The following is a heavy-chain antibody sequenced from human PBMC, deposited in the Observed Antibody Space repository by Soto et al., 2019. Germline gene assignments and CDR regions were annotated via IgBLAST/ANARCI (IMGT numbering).Heavy chain of an antibody. D-gene: IGHD6-6*01. V-gene: IGHV3-23*01. J-gene: IGHJ4*02. CDR3: ARTPLRYSSSDPTTH. CDR2: ISGSGGST. CDR1: GFTFSSYA. Sequence: LRLSCAASGFTFSSYAMSWVRQAPGKGLEWVSAISGSGGSTYYADSVKGRFTISRDNSKNTLYPQMNSLRAEDTAVYYCARTPLRYSSSDPTTHWGQGALVTVSS.